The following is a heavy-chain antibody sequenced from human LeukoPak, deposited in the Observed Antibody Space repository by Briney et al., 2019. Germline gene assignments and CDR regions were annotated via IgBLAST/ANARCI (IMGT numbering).Heavy chain of an antibody. D-gene: IGHD2-2*01. CDR3: AKVGSTSWFLDY. J-gene: IGHJ4*02. CDR1: GFTFSSYE. V-gene: IGHV3-48*03. Sequence: GGSLRLSCAASGFTFSSYEMNWVRQAPGKGLEWVSSISSGAATIYYADSVKGRFTISRDNAKNSLFLQMNSLRAEDTAVYYCAKVGSTSWFLDYWGQGTLVTVSS. CDR2: ISSGAATI.